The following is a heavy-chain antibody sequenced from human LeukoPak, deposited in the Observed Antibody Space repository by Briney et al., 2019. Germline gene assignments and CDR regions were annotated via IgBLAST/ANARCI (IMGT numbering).Heavy chain of an antibody. CDR3: ARELSPSWNDGVDY. D-gene: IGHD1-1*01. CDR2: INWNGGST. CDR1: GFTFDDYG. Sequence: PGGSLRLSYAASGFTFDDYGMSWVRQAPGKGLGWVSGINWNGGSTGYADSVKGRFTISRDNAKNSLYLQMNSLRAEDTALYYCARELSPSWNDGVDYWGQGTLVTVSS. V-gene: IGHV3-20*03. J-gene: IGHJ4*02.